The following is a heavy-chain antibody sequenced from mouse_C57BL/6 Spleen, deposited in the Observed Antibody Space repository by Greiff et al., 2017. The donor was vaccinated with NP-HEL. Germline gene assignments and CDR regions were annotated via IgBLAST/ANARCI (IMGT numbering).Heavy chain of an antibody. CDR3: ARVYDFAWIAY. V-gene: IGHV1-26*01. J-gene: IGHJ3*01. CDR1: GYTFTDYY. D-gene: IGHD2-3*01. CDR2: INPNNGGT. Sequence: EVQLQQSGPELVKPGASVKISCKASGYTFTDYYMNWVKQSHGKSLEWIGDINPNNGGTSYNQKFKGKATLTVDKSSTTAYMELRSLTSAESAVYYCARVYDFAWIAYWGPGTLVTVSA.